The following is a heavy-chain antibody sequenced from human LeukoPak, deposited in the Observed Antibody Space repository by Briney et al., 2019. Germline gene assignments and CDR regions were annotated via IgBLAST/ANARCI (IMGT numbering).Heavy chain of an antibody. Sequence: SETLSLTCAVYGGSFSGYYWSWIRQPPGKGLEWIGEINHSGSTYYNPSLKSRVTISVDTSKNQFSLKLSSVTAADTAVYYCARVRSWELQDQDAFDIWGQGTMVTVFS. J-gene: IGHJ3*02. CDR3: ARVRSWELQDQDAFDI. V-gene: IGHV4-34*01. D-gene: IGHD1-26*01. CDR2: INHSGST. CDR1: GGSFSGYY.